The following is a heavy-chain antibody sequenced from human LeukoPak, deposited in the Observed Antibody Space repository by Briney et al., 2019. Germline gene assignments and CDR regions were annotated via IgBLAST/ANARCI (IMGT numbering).Heavy chain of an antibody. D-gene: IGHD6-13*01. CDR3: ARVGAAARGDY. J-gene: IGHJ4*02. Sequence: SGGSLRLSCAASGFTFSSYGMSWVRQAPGKGLEWVSAISGSGGSTYYADSVKGRVTISRDNSKNTVDLQTNSLRGEDTALYYCARVGAAARGDYWGQGTLVTVSS. V-gene: IGHV3-23*01. CDR1: GFTFSSYG. CDR2: ISGSGGST.